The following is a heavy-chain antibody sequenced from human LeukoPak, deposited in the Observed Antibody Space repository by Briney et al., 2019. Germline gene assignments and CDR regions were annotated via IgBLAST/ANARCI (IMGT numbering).Heavy chain of an antibody. CDR2: TYYTGNN. CDR1: GGSISTYY. Sequence: PSETLSLTCSVSGGSISTYYWSWIRQPPGKGLEWIGYTYYTGNNNYNPSLKSRVTISIDTSKNQFSQRLNSVTAADTAVYYCARHPSRWGPVGYFDLWGRGTLVPVSS. V-gene: IGHV4-59*08. D-gene: IGHD7-27*01. J-gene: IGHJ2*01. CDR3: ARHPSRWGPVGYFDL.